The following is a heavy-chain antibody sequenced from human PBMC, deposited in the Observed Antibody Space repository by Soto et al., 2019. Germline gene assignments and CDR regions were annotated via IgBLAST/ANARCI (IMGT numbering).Heavy chain of an antibody. D-gene: IGHD2-15*01. J-gene: IGHJ4*02. Sequence: EVQLVESGGGLVQPGGSLRLSCAASGFTFSRYDMHWVRQVTGKGVEWVSAIGAAGETYYPGSVKSRFTIARENAKNSLYLQMKSLRAGDTAVYYCARVGLSDCIGGSCYSYDYWGQGTLVTVSS. V-gene: IGHV3-13*01. CDR2: IGAAGET. CDR1: GFTFSRYD. CDR3: ARVGLSDCIGGSCYSYDY.